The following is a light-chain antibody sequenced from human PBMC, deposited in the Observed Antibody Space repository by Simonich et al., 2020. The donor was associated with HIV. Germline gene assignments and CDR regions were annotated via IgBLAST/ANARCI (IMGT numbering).Light chain of an antibody. V-gene: IGKV4-1*01. CDR3: QQYYSTPRT. CDR2: WAA. CDR1: QSVLYNSNNKNY. J-gene: IGKJ1*01. Sequence: DIVMTQSPDPLAVSLGERATINCKSSQSVLYNSNNKNYLAWYQQKPGQPPKLLIYWAATRESGVPDRFSGSGSGTDFTLSISSLHAEDVAVYYCQQYYSTPRTFGQGTKVEIK.